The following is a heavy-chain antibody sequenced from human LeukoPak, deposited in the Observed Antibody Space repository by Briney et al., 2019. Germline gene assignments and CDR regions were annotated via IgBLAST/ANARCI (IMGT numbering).Heavy chain of an antibody. CDR3: ARDSHYGSGSYYSP. V-gene: IGHV3-74*01. J-gene: IGHJ5*02. CDR2: INSDGSST. D-gene: IGHD3-10*01. CDR1: GFTFSSYW. Sequence: GGSLILSCAASGFTFSSYWMHWVRQAPGKGLVWVSRINSDGSSTSYADSVKGRFTISRDNAKNTLYLEMNSLRAEDTAVYYCARDSHYGSGSYYSPWGQGTLVTVSS.